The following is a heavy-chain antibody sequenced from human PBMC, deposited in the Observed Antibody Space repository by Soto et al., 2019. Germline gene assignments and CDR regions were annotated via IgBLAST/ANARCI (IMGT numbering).Heavy chain of an antibody. CDR1: GFTFSSYG. D-gene: IGHD2-2*01. CDR3: AKGGFYALGYCSSTSCSGGWFDP. Sequence: QVQLVESGGGVVQPGRSLRLSCAASGFTFSSYGMHWVRQAPGKGLEWVAVISYDGSNKYYADSVKGRFTISRDNSKNTLYLQMSSLSAEDTAVYYCAKGGFYALGYCSSTSCSGGWFDPWGQGTLVTVSS. J-gene: IGHJ5*02. V-gene: IGHV3-30*18. CDR2: ISYDGSNK.